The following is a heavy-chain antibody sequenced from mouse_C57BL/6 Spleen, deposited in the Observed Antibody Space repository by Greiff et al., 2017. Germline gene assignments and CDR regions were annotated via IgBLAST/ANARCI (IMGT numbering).Heavy chain of an antibody. V-gene: IGHV5-6*01. CDR1: GFTFSSYG. Sequence: EVQLMESGGDLVKPGGSLKLSCAASGFTFSSYGMSWVRQTPDKRLEWVATISSGGSYTYYPDSVKGRFTISRDNAKNTLYLQMSSLKSEDTAMYYCARHPDSSGYWGYAMDYWGQGTSVTVSS. J-gene: IGHJ4*01. CDR3: ARHPDSSGYWGYAMDY. CDR2: ISSGGSYT. D-gene: IGHD3-2*02.